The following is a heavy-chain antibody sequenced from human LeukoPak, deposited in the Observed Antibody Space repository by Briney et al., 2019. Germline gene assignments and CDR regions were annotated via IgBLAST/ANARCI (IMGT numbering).Heavy chain of an antibody. D-gene: IGHD4-17*01. CDR2: IWYDGSNK. CDR3: ARPTVPIDY. CDR1: GFTFSSYG. Sequence: GGSLRLSCAASGFTFSSYGMHWVRQAPGKGLEWVAVIWYDGSNKYYADSVKGRFTISRDNSKNTLYLQMKSLRAEDTALYYCARPTVPIDYWGQGTLVTVSS. V-gene: IGHV3-33*01. J-gene: IGHJ4*02.